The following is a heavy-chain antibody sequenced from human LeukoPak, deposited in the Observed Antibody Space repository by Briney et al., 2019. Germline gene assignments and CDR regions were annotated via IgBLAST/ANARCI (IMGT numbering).Heavy chain of an antibody. J-gene: IGHJ4*02. CDR3: ARHVAFGSWTHFDY. V-gene: IGHV5-51*01. D-gene: IGHD3-16*01. CDR1: GYSFTSYW. Sequence: GESLQISCKGSGYSFTSYWIGWVRQLPGKGLEWMGIIYPGDSDIRYSPSFQGQVTISADKSISTAYLQWSSLKASDTAIYYCARHVAFGSWTHFDYWGQGTLVTVSS. CDR2: IYPGDSDI.